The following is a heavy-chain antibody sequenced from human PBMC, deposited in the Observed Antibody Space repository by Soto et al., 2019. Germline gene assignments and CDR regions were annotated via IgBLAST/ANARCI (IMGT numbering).Heavy chain of an antibody. CDR1: GGSFSGYY. J-gene: IGHJ6*02. Sequence: QVQLQQWGAGLLKPSETLSLTCAVYGGSFSGYYWSWIRQPPGKGLEWIGEINHSGSTNSNPSLTSRVTISVDTSKHQFSLKLSSLTAADTAVYYCARARNKINCSGGSCFSSIWYYYYYGMEVWGQGTTVTVSS. V-gene: IGHV4-34*01. CDR2: INHSGST. D-gene: IGHD2-15*01. CDR3: ARARNKINCSGGSCFSSIWYYYYYGMEV.